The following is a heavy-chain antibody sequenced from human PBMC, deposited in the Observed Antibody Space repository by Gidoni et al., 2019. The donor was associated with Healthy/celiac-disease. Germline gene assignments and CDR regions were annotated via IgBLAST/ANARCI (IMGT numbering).Heavy chain of an antibody. J-gene: IGHJ6*02. CDR2: ISSSSSTI. CDR3: ARYCSGGSCYSFSYYYYYGMDV. V-gene: IGHV3-48*01. CDR1: GFTFSSYS. Sequence: EVQLVESGGGLVQPGGSLRLSCAASGFTFSSYSMNWVRQAPGKGLEWVSYISSSSSTIYYADSVKGRFTISRDNAKNSLYLQMNSLRAEDTAVYYCARYCSGGSCYSFSYYYYYGMDVWGQGTTVTVSS. D-gene: IGHD2-15*01.